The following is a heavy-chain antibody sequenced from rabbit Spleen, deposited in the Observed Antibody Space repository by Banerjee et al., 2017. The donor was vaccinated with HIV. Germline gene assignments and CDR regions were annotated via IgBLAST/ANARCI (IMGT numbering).Heavy chain of an antibody. Sequence: QLKETGGGLVQPGGSLKVSCKASGFDFSSYYMSWVRQAPGKGLELIGYFDPVFGSTYYASLVNGQFIISSHNDQNTLYQQLNSLTAADTASYFCARGPPYAGYAGYGYVYLNLWGPGTLVTVS. D-gene: IGHD6-1*01. CDR3: ARGPPYAGYAGYGYVYLNL. V-gene: IGHV1S7*01. J-gene: IGHJ4*01. CDR1: GFDFSSYY. CDR2: FDPVFGST.